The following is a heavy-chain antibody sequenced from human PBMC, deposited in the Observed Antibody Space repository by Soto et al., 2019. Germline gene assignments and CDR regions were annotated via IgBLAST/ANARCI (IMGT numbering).Heavy chain of an antibody. V-gene: IGHV4-30-4*01. CDR2: IYYSGST. CDR1: GGCISSGDYY. J-gene: IGHJ5*02. D-gene: IGHD2-8*02. CDR3: ARSFFSRLLWSRRSHGPNNWFDP. Sequence: SETVSLTCTVSGGCISSGDYYWSWIRQPPGKGLEWIGYIYYSGSTYYNPSLKSRVTISVDTSKNQFSLKLSSVTAADTAVYYCARSFFSRLLWSRRSHGPNNWFDPWGQGTLVTVSS.